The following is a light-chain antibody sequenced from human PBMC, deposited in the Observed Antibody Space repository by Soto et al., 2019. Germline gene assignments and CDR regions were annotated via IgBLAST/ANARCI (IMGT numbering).Light chain of an antibody. V-gene: IGLV2-11*01. Sequence: QSALTQPRSVSGSPGQSVTISCTGTSRDVGGYNYVSWYQQHPGKAPKLMIYDVSKRPSGVPYRFSCSKSGNTASLTISGIQSEDEADYYCCSYAGSYSYVFGTGTKVTV. CDR1: SRDVGGYNY. CDR3: CSYAGSYSYV. CDR2: DVS. J-gene: IGLJ1*01.